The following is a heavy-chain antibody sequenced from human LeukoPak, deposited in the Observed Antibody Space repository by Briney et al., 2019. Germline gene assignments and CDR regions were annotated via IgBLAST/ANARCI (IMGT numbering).Heavy chain of an antibody. J-gene: IGHJ4*02. D-gene: IGHD6-19*01. CDR2: VSYDGSNK. Sequence: GGSLRLSCAASGFTFSSYGMQWVRQAPGKGLEWVAVVSYDGSNKYYADSVKGRFTISRDNSKNTLYLQMNSLRAEDTAVYFCANIAVAGTGLDFDYWGQGTLVTVSS. V-gene: IGHV3-30*18. CDR1: GFTFSSYG. CDR3: ANIAVAGTGLDFDY.